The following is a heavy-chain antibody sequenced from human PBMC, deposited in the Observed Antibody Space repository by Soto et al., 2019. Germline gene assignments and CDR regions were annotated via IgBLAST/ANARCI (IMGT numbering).Heavy chain of an antibody. V-gene: IGHV1-2*02. Sequence: QVPLVQSGAEVKMPGAAVTVSCKTSGYTFKDYYIHWVRQAPGQGLEWLGWINPYSGGTKFAQKSPGILTVTRLPSINTVYMELNRLTSDDTAVYHWARDGQYSTGWRALNYGMDVWAQGTAVSVSS. CDR3: ARDGQYSTGWRALNYGMDV. CDR1: GYTFKDYY. D-gene: IGHD2-8*02. CDR2: INPYSGGT. J-gene: IGHJ6*02.